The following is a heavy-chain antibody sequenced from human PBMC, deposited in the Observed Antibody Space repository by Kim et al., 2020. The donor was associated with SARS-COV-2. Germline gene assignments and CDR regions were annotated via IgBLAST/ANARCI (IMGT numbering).Heavy chain of an antibody. J-gene: IGHJ4*02. D-gene: IGHD3-3*01. CDR3: ARTATYYDFWSGYH. Sequence: PSLKSRVTISGDTSKNQFSLKLSSVTAADTAVYYCARTATYYDFWSGYHWGQGTLVTVSS. V-gene: IGHV4-39*01.